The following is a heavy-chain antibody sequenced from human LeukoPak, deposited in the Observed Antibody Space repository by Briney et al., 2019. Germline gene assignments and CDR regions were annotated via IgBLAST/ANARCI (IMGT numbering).Heavy chain of an antibody. CDR3: AANGYYTIEY. CDR1: GDSMSSIDW. V-gene: IGHV4-4*02. D-gene: IGHD1-26*01. CDR2: IHHTGST. Sequence: PSETLSLTCAVSGDSMSSIDWWSWVRQPPRKGLEWIGEIHHTGSTNYNPSLKSRVTISVDKSKNQFSLNFNSMSAADSAVYYCAANGYYTIEYWGQGTLVTVSS. J-gene: IGHJ4*02.